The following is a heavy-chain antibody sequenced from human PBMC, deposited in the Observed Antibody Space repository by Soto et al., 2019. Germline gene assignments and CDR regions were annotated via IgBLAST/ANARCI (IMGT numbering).Heavy chain of an antibody. CDR3: ARVRTIEYFDSSIAPDYYYYGMDV. V-gene: IGHV1-69*13. CDR2: IIPIFGTA. D-gene: IGHD3-9*01. Sequence: SVKVSCKASGGTFSSYAISWVRQAPGQGLEWMGGIIPIFGTASYAQKFQGRVTITADESTSTAYMELSSLRSEDTAVYYCARVRTIEYFDSSIAPDYYYYGMDVWGHGTTVTVSS. J-gene: IGHJ6*02. CDR1: GGTFSSYA.